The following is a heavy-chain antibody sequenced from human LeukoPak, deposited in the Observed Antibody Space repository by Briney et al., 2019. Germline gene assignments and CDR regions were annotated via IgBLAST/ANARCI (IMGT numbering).Heavy chain of an antibody. CDR3: ASQTYYYDSSGYYVTPLGMDV. J-gene: IGHJ6*02. D-gene: IGHD3-22*01. V-gene: IGHV1-69*13. CDR2: IIPIFGTA. Sequence: GASVKVSCKASGGTFSSYAISWVRQAPGQGLEWMGGIIPIFGTANYAQEFQGRVTITADESTSTAYMELSSLRSEDTAVYYCASQTYYYDSSGYYVTPLGMDVWGQGTTVTVSS. CDR1: GGTFSSYA.